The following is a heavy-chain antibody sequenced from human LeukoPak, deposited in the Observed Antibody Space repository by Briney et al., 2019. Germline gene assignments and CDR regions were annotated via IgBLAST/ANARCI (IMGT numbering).Heavy chain of an antibody. J-gene: IGHJ4*02. CDR1: GFTFNNYA. Sequence: QPGGSLRLSCAASGFTFNNYAMHWVRQAPGKGLEWVALISHDGYNKYYADSVKGRFTISRDISKNTLYLQMNSLRAEDTAVYYCAKVRYCSGVNCYPDDNWGQGTLVTVSS. D-gene: IGHD2-15*01. CDR2: ISHDGYNK. V-gene: IGHV3-30*04. CDR3: AKVRYCSGVNCYPDDN.